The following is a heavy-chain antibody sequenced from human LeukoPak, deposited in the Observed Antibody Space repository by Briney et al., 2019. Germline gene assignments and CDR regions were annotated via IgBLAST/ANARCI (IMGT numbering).Heavy chain of an antibody. CDR3: ARPGHTGQYCFDY. Sequence: SVKVSCKASGGTFSSYAISWVRQAPGQGLEWMGRIIPILGIANYAQKFQGRVTITADKSTSTAYMELSSLRSEDTAVYYCARPGHTGQYCFDYWGQGTLVTVSS. D-gene: IGHD4-17*01. CDR2: IIPILGIA. V-gene: IGHV1-69*04. J-gene: IGHJ4*02. CDR1: GGTFSSYA.